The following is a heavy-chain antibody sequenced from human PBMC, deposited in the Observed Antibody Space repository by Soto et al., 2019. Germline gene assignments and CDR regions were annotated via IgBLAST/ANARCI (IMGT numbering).Heavy chain of an antibody. V-gene: IGHV3-13*05. Sequence: GSLRLSCAASGFTLSAYDMHWVRQAEGKGLEWVSALGAADDPYYLVSVKGRFTISRENAKNSLYLQMNNLRAGDTAVYYCARAYSGRLPRRADYYYAMDVWGQGTTVTVSS. CDR3: ARAYSGRLPRRADYYYAMDV. CDR1: GFTLSAYD. CDR2: LGAADDP. J-gene: IGHJ6*02. D-gene: IGHD2-15*01.